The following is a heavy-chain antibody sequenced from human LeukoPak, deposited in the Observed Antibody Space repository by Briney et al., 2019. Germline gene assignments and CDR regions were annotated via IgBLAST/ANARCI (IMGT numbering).Heavy chain of an antibody. D-gene: IGHD3-3*01. J-gene: IGHJ4*02. Sequence: GGSLRLSCAASGFAFSSYSMNWVRQAPGKGLEWVSHISNSSTTIYNADYVKGRFTISRDNAKNSVYLQMNSLRAEDTAVYYCARGVQEGFLEWVGDYWGQGTLVTVSS. CDR3: ARGVQEGFLEWVGDY. CDR2: ISNSSTTI. CDR1: GFAFSSYS. V-gene: IGHV3-48*01.